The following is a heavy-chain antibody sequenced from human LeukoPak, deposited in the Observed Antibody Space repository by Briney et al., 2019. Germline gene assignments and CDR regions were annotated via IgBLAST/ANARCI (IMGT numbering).Heavy chain of an antibody. D-gene: IGHD3-9*01. Sequence: GASLRLTCAASGFIFSNYAMYWVRQAPGKGLGWFSAISGRSGITYYADSVKGRFTISRDSSKNTLYLQMNSLRADDTIVYCCAKWGGYDVLTGYYVSDFWGQGTLVTVSS. V-gene: IGHV3-23*01. J-gene: IGHJ5*01. CDR3: AKWGGYDVLTGYYVSDF. CDR1: GFIFSNYA. CDR2: ISGRSGIT.